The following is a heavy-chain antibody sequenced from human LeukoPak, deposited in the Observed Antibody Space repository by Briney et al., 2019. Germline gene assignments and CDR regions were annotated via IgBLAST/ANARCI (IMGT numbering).Heavy chain of an antibody. CDR2: ISGSGGST. V-gene: IGHV3-23*01. J-gene: IGHJ4*02. CDR3: AKVDYGSGSYHFDY. D-gene: IGHD3-10*01. CDR1: GFTFSSYA. Sequence: GGSLRLSCAASGFTFSSYAMSWVRQAPGKGLEWVSAISGSGGSTYYADSVKGRFTISRDNSKNTLYLQMNSPRAEDTAVYYCAKVDYGSGSYHFDYWGQGTLVTVSS.